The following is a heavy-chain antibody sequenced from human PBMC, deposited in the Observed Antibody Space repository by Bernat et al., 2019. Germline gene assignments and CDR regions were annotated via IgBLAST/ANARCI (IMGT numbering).Heavy chain of an antibody. V-gene: IGHV3-33*01. CDR3: ARDSEQGTFDY. D-gene: IGHD7-27*01. CDR1: GFTFSSYG. CDR2: IWYDGSNK. J-gene: IGHJ4*02. Sequence: QVQLVESGGGVVQPGRSLRLSCAASGFTFSSYGMHWVRQAPGKGLEWVAVIWYDGSNKYYADSVKGRFTISRDNSKNTLYLQMNSLRAEDTAVYYCARDSEQGTFDYWGQGTLVTVSS.